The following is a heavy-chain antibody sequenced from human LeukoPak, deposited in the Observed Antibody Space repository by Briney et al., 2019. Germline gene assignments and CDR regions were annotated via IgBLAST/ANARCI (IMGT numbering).Heavy chain of an antibody. D-gene: IGHD2-2*01. CDR3: AKIGVVPATRPYYYMDV. V-gene: IGHV4-4*07. Sequence: PSETLSLTCTVSGGSISSYYWSWIRQPAGKGLEWIGRIYTSGSTNYNPSLKSRVTTSVDTSKNQFSLKLSSVTAADTAVYYCAKIGVVPATRPYYYMDVWGKGTTVTVSS. CDR1: GGSISSYY. CDR2: IYTSGST. J-gene: IGHJ6*03.